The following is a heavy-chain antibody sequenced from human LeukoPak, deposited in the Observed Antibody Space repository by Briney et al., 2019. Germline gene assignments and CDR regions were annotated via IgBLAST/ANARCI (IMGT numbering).Heavy chain of an antibody. Sequence: PGGSLRLSCTASEFTVSSNYMLWVRQAPGKGLEWVSLIFSNGDTHYADSVKGRFTISRDSSKNMVYLQMNSLRVGDTGTYYCTRDQMNYWGQGTLVTVSS. D-gene: IGHD5-24*01. CDR3: TRDQMNY. V-gene: IGHV3-53*01. J-gene: IGHJ4*02. CDR2: IFSNGDT. CDR1: EFTVSSNY.